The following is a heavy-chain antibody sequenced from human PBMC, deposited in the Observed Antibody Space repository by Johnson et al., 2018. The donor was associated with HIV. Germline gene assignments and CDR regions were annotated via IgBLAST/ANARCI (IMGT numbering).Heavy chain of an antibody. CDR2: ISYDGSNK. V-gene: IGHV3-30*04. CDR1: RFTFSSYA. J-gene: IGHJ3*02. CDR3: AREYSSSWYRGRVAFDI. Sequence: QMLLVESGGGLVQPGGSLRLSCAASRFTFSSYAMHWVRQAPGKGLEWVALISYDGSNKYYADSVKGRFTISRDNSKNTLWLQMNSLRAEDTAVYYCAREYSSSWYRGRVAFDIWGQGTMVTVSS. D-gene: IGHD6-13*01.